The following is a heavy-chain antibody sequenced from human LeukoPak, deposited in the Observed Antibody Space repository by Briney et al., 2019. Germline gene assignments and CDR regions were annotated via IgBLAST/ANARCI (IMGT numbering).Heavy chain of an antibody. CDR3: ARVSHVVVTAIDY. D-gene: IGHD2-21*02. V-gene: IGHV1-69*05. CDR1: GGTFSSYA. J-gene: IGHJ4*02. CDR2: IIPIFGTA. Sequence: SVKVSCKASGGTFSSYAISWVRQAPGQGLEWMGGIIPIFGTANYAQKFQGRVTITTDESTSTAYMELSSLRSEDTAVYYCARVSHVVVTAIDYWGQGTLVTVSS.